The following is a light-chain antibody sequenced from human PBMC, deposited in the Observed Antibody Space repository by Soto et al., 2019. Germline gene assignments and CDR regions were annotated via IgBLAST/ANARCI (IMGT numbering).Light chain of an antibody. V-gene: IGLV2-14*01. Sequence: QSVLTQPASVSGSPGQSITISCTGTSSDVGGYKYVSWYQLHPGKAPKLIIHEVGNRPSGVSNRFSGSKSGNTASLTISRLQAEDEADYYCKSYTSTNTYVFGTGTKLTVL. J-gene: IGLJ1*01. CDR3: KSYTSTNTYV. CDR2: EVG. CDR1: SSDVGGYKY.